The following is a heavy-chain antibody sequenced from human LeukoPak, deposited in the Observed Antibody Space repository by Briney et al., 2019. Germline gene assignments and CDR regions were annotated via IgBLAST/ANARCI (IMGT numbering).Heavy chain of an antibody. D-gene: IGHD4-17*01. Sequence: PGGSLRLSCAASGFTFNNYDMNWVRQAPGKGLEWVSPICGGGGTTYYADSAKGPFTISRYNSQNTLYLQMNSLRAEDTAIYYCARDYADYDGYFFFDYWGQGTLVTVSS. CDR2: ICGGGGTT. V-gene: IGHV3-23*01. J-gene: IGHJ4*02. CDR3: ARDYADYDGYFFFDY. CDR1: GFTFNNYD.